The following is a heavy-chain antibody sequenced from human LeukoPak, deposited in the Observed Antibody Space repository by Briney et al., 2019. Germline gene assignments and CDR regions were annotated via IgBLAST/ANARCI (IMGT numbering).Heavy chain of an antibody. V-gene: IGHV4-59*01. CDR1: GGSISSYY. J-gene: IGHJ5*02. Sequence: SETLSLTCTVSGGSISSYYWSWIRQPPGKGLEWIGYKYYSGSTNYNPSLKSRVTISVDTSKNQFSLKLSSVTAADTAVYYCARSGRTDDFWSGYYAPWFDPWGQGTLVTVSS. D-gene: IGHD3-3*01. CDR2: KYYSGST. CDR3: ARSGRTDDFWSGYYAPWFDP.